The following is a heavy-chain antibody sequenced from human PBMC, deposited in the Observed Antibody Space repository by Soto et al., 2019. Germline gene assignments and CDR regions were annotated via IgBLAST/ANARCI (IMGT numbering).Heavy chain of an antibody. Sequence: GASVKVSCKASGYTFSRYGISWVRQAPGQGLEWMGWISGFNGNTKESEKLQGRVTLTTDTAANTAHMELRGLRSDETAAYYCARASAYRTPWIFDNWGQGNLVPSPQ. J-gene: IGHJ4*02. CDR2: ISGFNGNT. V-gene: IGHV1-18*01. D-gene: IGHD2-21*01. CDR3: ARASAYRTPWIFDN. CDR1: GYTFSRYG.